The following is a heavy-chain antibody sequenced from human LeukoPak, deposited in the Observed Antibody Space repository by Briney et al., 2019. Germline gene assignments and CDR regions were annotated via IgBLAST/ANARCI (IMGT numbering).Heavy chain of an antibody. CDR3: ARAPLDYDYDYYYYYMDV. V-gene: IGHV1-69*06. J-gene: IGHJ6*03. CDR1: GYTLTSYY. CDR2: IIPIFGTA. D-gene: IGHD4-17*01. Sequence: ASVKVSCKASGYTLTSYYMHWVRQAPGQGLEWMGGIIPIFGTANYAQKFQGRVTITADKSTSTAYMELSSLRSEDTAVYYCARAPLDYDYDYYYYYMDVWGKGTTVTVSS.